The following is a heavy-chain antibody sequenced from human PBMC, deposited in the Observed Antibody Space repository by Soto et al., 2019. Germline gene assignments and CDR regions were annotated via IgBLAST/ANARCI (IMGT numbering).Heavy chain of an antibody. CDR3: ASDTARVYYGLDV. V-gene: IGHV3-73*02. D-gene: IGHD5-18*01. J-gene: IGHJ6*02. CDR2: IRSKANNYAT. Sequence: EVQLVESGGGLVQPGGSLKLSCAASGFTFSGSAMHWVRQASGKGLEWVGRIRSKANNYATAYAASVEGRFTISRDDSKNTAYLKMNSLKTDDTAVYYCASDTARVYYGLDVWGLGTTVTVSS. CDR1: GFTFSGSA.